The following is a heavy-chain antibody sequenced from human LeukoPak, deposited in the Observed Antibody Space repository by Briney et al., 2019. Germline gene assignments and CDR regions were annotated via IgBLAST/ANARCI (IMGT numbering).Heavy chain of an antibody. J-gene: IGHJ4*02. V-gene: IGHV4-4*02. CDR3: AQMDYYDSSGYPQDY. Sequence: PSGTLSLTCAVSGGSISSSNWWSWVRQPPGKGLEWIGEIYHSGSTNYNPSLKSRVTISVDKSKNQFSLKLSSVTAADTAVYYCAQMDYYDSSGYPQDYWGQGTLVTVSS. CDR1: GGSISSSNW. CDR2: IYHSGST. D-gene: IGHD3-22*01.